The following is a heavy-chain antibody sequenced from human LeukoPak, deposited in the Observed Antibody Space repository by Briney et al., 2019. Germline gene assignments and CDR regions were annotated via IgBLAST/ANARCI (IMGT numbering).Heavy chain of an antibody. Sequence: GGSLRLSCAASGFTFSSYEMYWVRQSPGKGLEYVSRFSGNGGNTYDANSVKGRVTITRDNSKNTLYLQMGSRRPEDRAVYYCAARRGGVDGIDIWGQGTMVTVSS. CDR1: GFTFSSYE. J-gene: IGHJ3*02. CDR2: FSGNGGNT. CDR3: AARRGGVDGIDI. V-gene: IGHV3-64*01. D-gene: IGHD3-10*01.